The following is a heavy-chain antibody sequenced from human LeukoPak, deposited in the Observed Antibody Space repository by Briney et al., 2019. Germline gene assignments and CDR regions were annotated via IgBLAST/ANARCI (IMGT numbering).Heavy chain of an antibody. J-gene: IGHJ4*02. Sequence: GGSLRLSYATSGFTFSSYWMYWVRPAPGKGLVWVSRINSDGSSTSYADSVKGRFTISRDNAKNTLYLHMDSLRAEDTAVYYCARCYSSGWSLPDDWGQGTLVTVSS. CDR1: GFTFSSYW. D-gene: IGHD6-19*01. CDR3: ARCYSSGWSLPDD. CDR2: INSDGSST. V-gene: IGHV3-74*01.